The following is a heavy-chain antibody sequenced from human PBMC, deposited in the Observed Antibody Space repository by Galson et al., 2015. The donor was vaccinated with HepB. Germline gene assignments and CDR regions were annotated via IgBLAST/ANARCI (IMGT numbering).Heavy chain of an antibody. CDR1: GFTFSSYA. CDR3: AKGGGGWDYYDSSGYSYFDY. CDR2: ISGSGGST. D-gene: IGHD3-22*01. J-gene: IGHJ4*02. V-gene: IGHV3-23*01. Sequence: SLRLSCAASGFTFSSYAMSWVRQAPGKGLEWVSAISGSGGSTYYADSVKGRFTISRDNSKNTLYLQMNSLRAEDTAVDYCAKGGGGWDYYDSSGYSYFDYWGQGTLVTVSS.